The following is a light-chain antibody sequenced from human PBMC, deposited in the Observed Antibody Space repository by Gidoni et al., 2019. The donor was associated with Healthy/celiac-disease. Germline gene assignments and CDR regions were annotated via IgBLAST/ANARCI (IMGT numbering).Light chain of an antibody. J-gene: IGKJ1*01. CDR2: WAS. V-gene: IGKV4-1*01. CDR1: QSVLYSSNNKNY. CDR3: HQYYSIPRT. Sequence: DIVMTQSPDSLAVSLGEKATINCKSSQSVLYSSNNKNYLTWYQQKPGQPPKLLISWASARESGVPDRFSGSGSATDFTLTISSLQAEDVAVYYCHQYYSIPRTFXQXTKVEIK.